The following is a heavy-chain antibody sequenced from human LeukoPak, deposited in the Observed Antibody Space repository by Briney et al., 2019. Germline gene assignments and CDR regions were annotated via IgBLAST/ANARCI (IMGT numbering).Heavy chain of an antibody. D-gene: IGHD6-19*01. CDR2: VNLQGST. CDR3: ARWFSLRSSSSGWYSPNYFDS. CDR1: GGSISNTNW. Sequence: SGTLSLTCGVSGGSISNTNWWTWVRQPPGKGLEWIGEVNLQGSTNYNPSLKSRVAISVDKSENHISLKLTSVTAADTAVYYCARWFSLRSSSSGWYSPNYFDSWGQGTLVTVSS. V-gene: IGHV4-4*02. J-gene: IGHJ4*02.